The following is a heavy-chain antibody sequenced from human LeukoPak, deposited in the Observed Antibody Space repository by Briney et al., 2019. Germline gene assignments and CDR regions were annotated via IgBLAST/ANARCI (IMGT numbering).Heavy chain of an antibody. V-gene: IGHV3-23*01. CDR3: AKAPDSSGFPSYFDS. CDR2: LSDSAVSS. D-gene: IGHD3-22*01. Sequence: GGSLRLSCAVSGFTFSTFAMNWVRQAPGKGLEWVSSLSDSAVSSYYADSVKGRFTISRDNSKNTLYLQMNSLRAEDTATYSCAKAPDSSGFPSYFDSWGQGTLVAVSS. J-gene: IGHJ4*02. CDR1: GFTFSTFA.